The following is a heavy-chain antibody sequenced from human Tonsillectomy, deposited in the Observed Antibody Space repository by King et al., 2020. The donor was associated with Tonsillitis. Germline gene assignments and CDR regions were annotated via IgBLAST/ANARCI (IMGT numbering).Heavy chain of an antibody. CDR3: SCNPLQTSL. CDR1: GFTFSTYS. J-gene: IGHJ4*02. Sequence: VQLVESGGGLVKPGGSLRLSCAASGFTFSTYSMNWVRQAPGKGLEWVSSISSSITYIHYADSLKGRFTISRDNAKNSLYLHINSLRAEDTAVYYCSCNPLQTSLWGQGTLVTVSS. D-gene: IGHD3-16*02. V-gene: IGHV3-21*01. CDR2: ISSSITYI.